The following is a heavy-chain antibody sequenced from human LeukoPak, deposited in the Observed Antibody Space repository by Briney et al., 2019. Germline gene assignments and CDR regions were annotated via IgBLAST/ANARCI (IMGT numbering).Heavy chain of an antibody. J-gene: IGHJ4*02. D-gene: IGHD3-22*01. V-gene: IGHV3-21*01. Sequence: GGSLRLSCAASGFTFSPYSMNWVRQAPGKGLEWVSSISGSSLYIYYADSVKGRFTISRDNAKNSLYLQMNSLRAEDTAVYYCARDPPYYDNSGYYYDYWGQGTLVTVSS. CDR1: GFTFSPYS. CDR3: ARDPPYYDNSGYYYDY. CDR2: ISGSSLYI.